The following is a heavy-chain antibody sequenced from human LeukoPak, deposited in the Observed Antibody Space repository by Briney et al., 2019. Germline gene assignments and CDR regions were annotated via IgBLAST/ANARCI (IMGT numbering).Heavy chain of an antibody. CDR2: ISSSSSYI. D-gene: IGHD1-20*01. V-gene: IGHV3-21*01. CDR3: ARDADKYNWNSDAFDI. J-gene: IGHJ3*02. Sequence: SGGSLRLSCAASGFTFSSYSMNWVRQAPGKGLEWVSSISSSSSYIYYADSVKGRFTISRDNAKNSLYLQMNSLRAEDTAVYYCARDADKYNWNSDAFDIWGQGTMVTVSS. CDR1: GFTFSSYS.